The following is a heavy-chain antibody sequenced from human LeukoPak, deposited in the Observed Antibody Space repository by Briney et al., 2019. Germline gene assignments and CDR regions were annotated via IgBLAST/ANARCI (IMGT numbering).Heavy chain of an antibody. CDR2: INDSGIT. V-gene: IGHV4-34*01. CDR3: ARRLVDIGASQVSDY. J-gene: IGHJ4*02. D-gene: IGHD6-19*01. CDR1: GGSFSGYY. Sequence: SETLSLTCAVYGGSFSGYYWSWIRQSPGKGLEWIGEINDSGITNCNPSLKSRASLSVDTSKNQFSLRLSSVTAADTAVYYCARRLVDIGASQVSDYWGQGTLVTVSS.